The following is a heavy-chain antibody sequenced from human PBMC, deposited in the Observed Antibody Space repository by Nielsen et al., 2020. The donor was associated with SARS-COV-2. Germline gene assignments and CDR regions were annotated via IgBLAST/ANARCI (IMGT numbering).Heavy chain of an antibody. CDR3: AKESQYSGYDLYYYSYYGMDV. CDR1: GLIFSNYG. J-gene: IGHJ6*02. D-gene: IGHD5-12*01. Sequence: GESLKISCAASGLIFSNYGMIWVRQAPGLGLEWVSAISASGHSTYYADSVRGRFTISRDGSDDTVHLQMDSLRVGDTAIYYCAKESQYSGYDLYYYSYYGMDVWGQGTTVTVSS. CDR2: ISASGHST. V-gene: IGHV3-23*01.